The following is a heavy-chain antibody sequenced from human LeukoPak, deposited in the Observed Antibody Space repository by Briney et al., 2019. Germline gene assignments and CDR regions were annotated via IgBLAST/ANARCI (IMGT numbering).Heavy chain of an antibody. CDR2: ISSNGVDT. D-gene: IGHD1-26*01. J-gene: IGHJ4*02. CDR1: GFSVTSNG. CDR3: ARAVGATVYFDY. V-gene: IGHV3-64*01. Sequence: GGSLRLSCVAAGFSVTSNGMHWVRQAPGKGLEDVSAISSNGVDTFYANSVKGRFTVSRDTSKNTVYLQMGSLRAEDMAVYYCARAVGATVYFDYWGQGTLVTVSS.